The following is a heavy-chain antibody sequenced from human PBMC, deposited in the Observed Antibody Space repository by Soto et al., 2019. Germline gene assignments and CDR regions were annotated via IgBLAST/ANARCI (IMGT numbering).Heavy chain of an antibody. V-gene: IGHV2-5*02. CDR3: AHRLLPKYYFEY. J-gene: IGHJ4*02. CDR1: GFSLSTSGVG. Sequence: SGPTLVNPTQTLTLTCTFSGFSLSTSGVGVGWIRQPPGKALEWLALIYWDDDKRYSPSLRSRVTITKDTSKNQVVLTMTNMDPVDTATYFCAHRLLPKYYFEYWGQGTLVTVSS. CDR2: IYWDDDK.